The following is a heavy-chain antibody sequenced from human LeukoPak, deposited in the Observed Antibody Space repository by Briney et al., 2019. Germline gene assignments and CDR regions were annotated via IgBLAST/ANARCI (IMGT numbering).Heavy chain of an antibody. Sequence: PGGSLRLSCAVSGITISNYGMSWVRQAPGKGLEWVAGISDSGGRTNYADSVKGRFTISRDNPKNTLYLQMNSLRAEDTAVYFCAKRGVVIRVILVGFHKEANYFDSWGQGALVTVSS. J-gene: IGHJ4*02. V-gene: IGHV3-23*01. CDR1: GITISNYG. CDR3: AKRGVVIRVILVGFHKEANYFDS. CDR2: ISDSGGRT. D-gene: IGHD3-10*01.